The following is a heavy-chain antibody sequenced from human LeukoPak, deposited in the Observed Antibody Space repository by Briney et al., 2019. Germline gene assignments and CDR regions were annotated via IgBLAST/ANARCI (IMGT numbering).Heavy chain of an antibody. Sequence: PSETLSLTCTVSGGSISNYYWNWIRQPPGKGLEWIGYISDSGSTNYNPSLKSRVTISLDTSKNQFSLRLSSVTAADTAVYYCARHGASDWYFDDWGQGTLVTVSS. CDR1: GGSISNYY. J-gene: IGHJ4*02. V-gene: IGHV4-59*08. CDR2: ISDSGST. D-gene: IGHD6-19*01. CDR3: ARHGASDWYFDD.